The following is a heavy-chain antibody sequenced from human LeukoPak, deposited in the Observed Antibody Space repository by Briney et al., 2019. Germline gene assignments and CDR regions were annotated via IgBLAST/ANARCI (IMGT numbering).Heavy chain of an antibody. V-gene: IGHV3-48*01. D-gene: IGHD3-10*01. J-gene: IGHJ4*02. CDR3: ARDNPWEMVRGVIDY. Sequence: PGGSLRLTCAASGFTFSNFAMNWVRQAPGKGLEWISYISSSYSPIYYADSVKGRFTVSRDNARNSLYLQMNSLRAEDTAVYYCARDNPWEMVRGVIDYWGQGTPVTVSS. CDR2: ISSSYSPI. CDR1: GFTFSNFA.